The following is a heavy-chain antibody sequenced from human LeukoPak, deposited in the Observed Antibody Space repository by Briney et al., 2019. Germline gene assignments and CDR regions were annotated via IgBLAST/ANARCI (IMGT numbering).Heavy chain of an antibody. V-gene: IGHV3-7*01. CDR2: INKDGSEK. CDR3: ARVYSYGSGSDWGLLKDSFDA. CDR1: GVTFSNNR. Sequence: PGGSLRLSCAASGVTFSNNRMTWVRHAPGKGLERGANINKDGSEKYYVDPVKGRFTTSRENAKNYLYLQMNTLRAEERAGFYCARVYSYGSGSDWGLLKDSFDAWGQGTLVTVSS. J-gene: IGHJ5*02. D-gene: IGHD3-10*01.